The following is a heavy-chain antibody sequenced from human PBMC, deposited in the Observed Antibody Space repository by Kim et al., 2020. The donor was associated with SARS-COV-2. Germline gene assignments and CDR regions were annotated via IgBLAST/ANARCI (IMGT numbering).Heavy chain of an antibody. Sequence: SETLSLTCAVYGVSLRGDSWAWIRQTPGKGLEWIGEVDHGGRTNYNPPLRSRVTISVDTSKSQFSMKLTSVTAADTGTYFCARQH. CDR3: ARQH. CDR2: VDHGGRT. J-gene: IGHJ1*01. CDR1: GVSLRGDS. V-gene: IGHV4-34*01.